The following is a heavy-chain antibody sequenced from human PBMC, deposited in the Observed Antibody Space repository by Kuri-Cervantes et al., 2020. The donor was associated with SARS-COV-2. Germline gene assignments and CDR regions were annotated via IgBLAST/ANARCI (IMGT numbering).Heavy chain of an antibody. Sequence: GESLKISCAASGFTFSDYYMSWIRQAPGKGLEWVSYISSSGSTIYYADSVKGRFTISRDDSKNTAYLQMNSLKTEDTAVYYCTRHVYGSGIGSGDYWGQGTLVTVSS. V-gene: IGHV3-11*01. CDR1: GFTFSDYY. CDR2: ISSSGSTI. CDR3: TRHVYGSGIGSGDY. D-gene: IGHD3-10*01. J-gene: IGHJ4*02.